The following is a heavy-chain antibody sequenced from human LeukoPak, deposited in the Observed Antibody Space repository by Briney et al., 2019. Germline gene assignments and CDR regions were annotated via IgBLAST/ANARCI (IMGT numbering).Heavy chain of an antibody. CDR1: GGSISSSSYY. J-gene: IGHJ4*02. Sequence: SETLSLTCTVSGGSISSSSYYWGWIRQPPGKGLEWIGSIYYSGSTYYNPSLKSRVTISVDTSKNQFSLKLSSVTAADTAVYYCAKGSQIRIRDWGQGTLVTVSS. CDR3: AKGSQIRIRD. V-gene: IGHV4-39*07. D-gene: IGHD3-3*02. CDR2: IYYSGST.